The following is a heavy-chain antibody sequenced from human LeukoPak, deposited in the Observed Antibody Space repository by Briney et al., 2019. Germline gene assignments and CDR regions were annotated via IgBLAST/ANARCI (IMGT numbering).Heavy chain of an antibody. Sequence: QPGGSLRLSCAASGFTFSSYEMNWVRQAPGKGLEWVSYISSSGSTIYYADSVKGRFTISRDNAKNSPYLQMNSLRAEDTAVYYCAREFGGGRDYYGMDVWGQGTTVTVSS. J-gene: IGHJ6*02. CDR1: GFTFSSYE. D-gene: IGHD3-10*01. CDR3: AREFGGGRDYYGMDV. V-gene: IGHV3-48*03. CDR2: ISSSGSTI.